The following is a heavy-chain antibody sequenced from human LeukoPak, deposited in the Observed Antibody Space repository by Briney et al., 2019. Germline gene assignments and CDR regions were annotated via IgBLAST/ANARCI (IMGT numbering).Heavy chain of an antibody. D-gene: IGHD2-2*01. V-gene: IGHV1-46*01. CDR3: ARDQDCSSTSCYSYYYYYYMDV. Sequence: ASVKVSCKAFGYTFTSNYMHWVRQAPGQGPEWMGVISPSGGSTTYAQKFQGRVTLTRDMSTSTDYLELSSLRSEDTAVYYCARDQDCSSTSCYSYYYYYYMDVWGKGTTVTVSS. J-gene: IGHJ6*03. CDR1: GYTFTSNY. CDR2: ISPSGGST.